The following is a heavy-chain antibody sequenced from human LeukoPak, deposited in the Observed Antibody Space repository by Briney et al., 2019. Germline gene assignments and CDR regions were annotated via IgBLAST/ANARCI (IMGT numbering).Heavy chain of an antibody. CDR1: GGSISSYY. CDR3: ARSPGTPYNWFDP. D-gene: IGHD1-26*01. J-gene: IGHJ5*02. CDR2: IYYSVST. V-gene: IGHV4-59*01. Sequence: SETLSLTCTVSGGSISSYYWSWIRQPPGKGLEWIGYIYYSVSTNYNPSLKSRVTISVDTSKNQFSLKLSSVTAADTAVYYCARSPGTPYNWFDPWGQGTLVTVSS.